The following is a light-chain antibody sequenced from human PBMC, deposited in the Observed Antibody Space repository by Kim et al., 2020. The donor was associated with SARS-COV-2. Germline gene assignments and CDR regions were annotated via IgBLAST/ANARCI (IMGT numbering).Light chain of an antibody. Sequence: AQGKTARITCGGNNIGSKSVHWYQQKPGQAPVLVIYYDSDRPSGIPERFSGSNSGNTATLTISRVEAGDEADYNCQVWDSSSDHVVFGGGTQLTVL. CDR1: NIGSKS. CDR2: YDS. J-gene: IGLJ2*01. CDR3: QVWDSSSDHVV. V-gene: IGLV3-21*04.